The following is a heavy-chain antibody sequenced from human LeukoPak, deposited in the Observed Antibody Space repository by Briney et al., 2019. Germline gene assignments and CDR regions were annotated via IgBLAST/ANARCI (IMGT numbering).Heavy chain of an antibody. CDR2: FDPEDGET. Sequence: ASVKVSCKVSGYTLTELSMHWVRQAPGKGLEWMGGFDPEDGETIYAQKFQGRVTMTEDTSTDTAYMELSSLRSEDTAVYYCATLLYCSSTSCSLAYFDYWGQGTLVTVSS. CDR3: ATLLYCSSTSCSLAYFDY. V-gene: IGHV1-24*01. J-gene: IGHJ4*02. D-gene: IGHD2-2*01. CDR1: GYTLTELS.